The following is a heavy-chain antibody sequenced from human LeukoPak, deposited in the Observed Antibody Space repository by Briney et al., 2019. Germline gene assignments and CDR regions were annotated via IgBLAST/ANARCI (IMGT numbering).Heavy chain of an antibody. CDR3: ARLYGSGWPLECFDI. Sequence: ASVKVSCKASGYTFTNYAISWVRQAPGQGLEWMGWVSAYNGNTKYAQKVQDRVTMTTDTSTSTAYMELRWLRSDDTAVYYCARLYGSGWPLECFDIWGQGTTVSVSS. J-gene: IGHJ3*02. CDR2: VSAYNGNT. D-gene: IGHD6-19*01. CDR1: GYTFTNYA. V-gene: IGHV1-18*01.